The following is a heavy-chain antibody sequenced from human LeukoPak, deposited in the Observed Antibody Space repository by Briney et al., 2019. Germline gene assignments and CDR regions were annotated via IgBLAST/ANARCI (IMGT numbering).Heavy chain of an antibody. J-gene: IGHJ4*02. CDR1: GFTFSSYW. Sequence: PPGGSLRLSCAASGFTFSSYWMSWVRQAPGKGLEWVANIKQDGSVEYYVVSVKGRFTISRDNAKESLYLQMNSLRAEDTAVYYCARQLSGWYDADPHWGQGTLVTVSS. V-gene: IGHV3-7*05. CDR3: ARQLSGWYDADPH. CDR2: IKQDGSVE. D-gene: IGHD6-19*01.